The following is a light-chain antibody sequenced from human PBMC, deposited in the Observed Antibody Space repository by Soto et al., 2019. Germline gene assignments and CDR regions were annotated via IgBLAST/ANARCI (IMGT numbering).Light chain of an antibody. J-gene: IGLJ2*01. CDR1: SGHNSYA. CDR3: QTWATDIHVV. Sequence: QSVLTQSPSASASLGASVKLTCTRSSGHNSYAIAWHQQQPEKGPRYLLKLNSDGSHSSGDGIPDRFSGSSSGAERYLTISSLQSEDEADYYCQTWATDIHVVFGGGTKLTVL. CDR2: LNSDGSH. V-gene: IGLV4-69*01.